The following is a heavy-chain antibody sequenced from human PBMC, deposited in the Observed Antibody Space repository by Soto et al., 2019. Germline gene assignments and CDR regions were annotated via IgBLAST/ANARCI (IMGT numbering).Heavy chain of an antibody. J-gene: IGHJ4*02. CDR2: IYYSGST. CDR3: ARVGAAGLFDY. Sequence: SETLSLTCTVSGGSISSYYWSWIRQPPGKGLEWIGYIYYSGSTNYNPSLKSRVTISVDTSKNQFSLKLSSVTAADTAVYYCARVGAAGLFDYRGQGTLVTVSS. V-gene: IGHV4-59*01. CDR1: GGSISSYY. D-gene: IGHD6-13*01.